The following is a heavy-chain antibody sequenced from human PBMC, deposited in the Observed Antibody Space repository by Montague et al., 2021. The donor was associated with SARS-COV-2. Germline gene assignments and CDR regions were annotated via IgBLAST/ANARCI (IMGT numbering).Heavy chain of an antibody. CDR2: ISYDGSNK. CDR1: GFTFSSYA. D-gene: IGHD1-26*01. Sequence: SLRLSCAASGFTFSSYAMHWVRQAPGKGLEWVAVISYDGSNKYYADSVKGRFTISRDNSKNTLYLQVNSLRAEDTAVYYCAGTRGGSYLDAFDIWGQGTMVTVSS. J-gene: IGHJ3*02. CDR3: AGTRGGSYLDAFDI. V-gene: IGHV3-30*04.